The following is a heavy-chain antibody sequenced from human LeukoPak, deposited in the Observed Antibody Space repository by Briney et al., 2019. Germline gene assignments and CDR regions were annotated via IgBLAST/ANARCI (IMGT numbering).Heavy chain of an antibody. J-gene: IGHJ4*02. CDR2: ISSSGSSI. Sequence: GGSLRLSCAISGFTFSSYEMTWLRQAPGKGLEWLSYISSSGSSIYYADSVKGRFTISRDNAQKSLYLQMNSLRAEDTAVYYCARVGYSSGWYFDYWGQGTLVTVSS. CDR1: GFTFSSYE. V-gene: IGHV3-48*03. CDR3: ARVGYSSGWYFDY. D-gene: IGHD6-19*01.